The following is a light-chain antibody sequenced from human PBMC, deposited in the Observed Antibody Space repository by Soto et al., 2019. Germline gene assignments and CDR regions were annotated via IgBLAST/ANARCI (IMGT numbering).Light chain of an antibody. V-gene: IGKV3-20*01. CDR2: GAS. Sequence: EIVLSQSPGTLSLSPGERATRSCRAIQSVSSTYLAWYQQKPGQAPRLLIYGASSRATGIPDRFSGSGSGTDFTLTIRRLEPEDFAVYYCQQYGSSYPWTFGQGSKVDIK. J-gene: IGKJ1*01. CDR3: QQYGSSYPWT. CDR1: QSVSSTY.